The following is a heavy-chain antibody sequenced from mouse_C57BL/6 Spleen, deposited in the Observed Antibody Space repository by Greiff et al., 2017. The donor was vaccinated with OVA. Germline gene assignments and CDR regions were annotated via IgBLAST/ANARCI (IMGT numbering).Heavy chain of an antibody. Sequence: QVQLKQSGAELVKPGASVKISCKASGYAFSSYWMNWVKQRPGKGLEWIGQIYPGDGDTTYNGKFKGKATLTADKSSSTAYMQLSSLTSEDSAVYFCARERTGRDAMDYWGQGTSVTVSS. CDR3: ARERTGRDAMDY. CDR1: GYAFSSYW. V-gene: IGHV1-80*01. CDR2: IYPGDGDT. J-gene: IGHJ4*01. D-gene: IGHD4-1*01.